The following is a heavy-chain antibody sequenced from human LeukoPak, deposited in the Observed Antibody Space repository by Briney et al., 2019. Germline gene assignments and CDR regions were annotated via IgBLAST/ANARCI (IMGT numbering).Heavy chain of an antibody. J-gene: IGHJ6*03. Sequence: AAVKVSCRASGYTFTGYFIHWVRQAPGQGLEWMGWINTNSGSTNYPQKFQGRVTMTRDTSISTAYMELSSLRSDDTAVYYCARTGMGGFYNYYYMDVWGKGTTVTVSS. D-gene: IGHD7-27*01. CDR1: GYTFTGYF. CDR3: ARTGMGGFYNYYYMDV. V-gene: IGHV1-2*02. CDR2: INTNSGST.